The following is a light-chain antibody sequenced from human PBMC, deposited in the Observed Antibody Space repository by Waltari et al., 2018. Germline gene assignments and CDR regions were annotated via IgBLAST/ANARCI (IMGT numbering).Light chain of an antibody. J-gene: IGKJ4*01. V-gene: IGKV1-5*03. CDR2: EAS. CDR3: QQCNSYLLT. Sequence: DIQMTQSPSTLSASVGDRVTITCRASQSIGSSLAWYQQKPGKAPKVVIYEASSLESGVPSRFSGSGSGTEFTLTISSLQPDDFATYYCQQCNSYLLTFVGGTKVEIK. CDR1: QSIGSS.